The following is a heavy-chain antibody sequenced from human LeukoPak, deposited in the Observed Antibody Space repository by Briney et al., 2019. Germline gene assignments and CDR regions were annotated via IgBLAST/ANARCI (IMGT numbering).Heavy chain of an antibody. J-gene: IGHJ4*02. V-gene: IGHV4-39*07. CDR1: GGSISSSSYY. CDR3: ARDGSPFSL. CDR2: IYYSGST. Sequence: SETLSLTCTVSGGSISSSSYYWGWIRQPPGKGLEWIGSIYYSGSTYYNPSLKSRVTISVDTSKNQFSLKLSSVTAADTAVYYCARDGSPFSLWGQGTLVTVSS.